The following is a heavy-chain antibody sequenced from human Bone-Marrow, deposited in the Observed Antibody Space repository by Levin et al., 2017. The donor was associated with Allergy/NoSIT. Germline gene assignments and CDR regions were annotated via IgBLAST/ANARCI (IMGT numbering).Heavy chain of an antibody. CDR3: ARGQYQLLT. J-gene: IGHJ5*02. Sequence: SCNVSGGSISSDDYYWNWIRQHPGKGLEWIGYIYFSGDTYYNPTLKSRVAISVDTSKSQFSLKLNSVTATDTAVYYCARGQYQLLTWGQGTLATVSS. V-gene: IGHV4-31*03. CDR1: GGSISSDDYY. CDR2: IYFSGDT. D-gene: IGHD3-16*01.